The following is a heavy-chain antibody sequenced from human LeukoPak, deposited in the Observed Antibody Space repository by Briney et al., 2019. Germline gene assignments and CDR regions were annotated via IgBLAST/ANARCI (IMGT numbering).Heavy chain of an antibody. Sequence: PSETLSLTCTVSGGSISSYYWNWIRQSPGKGLEWNGYIFYIGSTNYNPSLKSRVTISVDTSKNQFSLKLSSVTAADTAVYYCARHPSVAGTKGGFDRWGQGTLVTVSS. J-gene: IGHJ5*02. CDR2: IFYIGST. CDR3: ARHPSVAGTKGGFDR. D-gene: IGHD6-19*01. V-gene: IGHV4-59*08. CDR1: GGSISSYY.